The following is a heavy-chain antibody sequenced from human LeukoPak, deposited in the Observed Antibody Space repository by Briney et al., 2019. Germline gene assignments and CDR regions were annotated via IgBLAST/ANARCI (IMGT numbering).Heavy chain of an antibody. CDR3: LYEYTSSWDSFDY. D-gene: IGHD6-13*01. CDR2: IRSKTEGRTT. J-gene: IGHJ4*02. V-gene: IGHV3-15*01. CDR1: GFTFIDAW. Sequence: GGSLRLSCAAPGFTFIDAWMSWVRQAPGKGLEWVGRIRSKTEGRTTDYAAPMKGRFTISRDDSKNTLYLQMNSLKTEDTAVYYCLYEYTSSWDSFDYWGQGTLVTVSS.